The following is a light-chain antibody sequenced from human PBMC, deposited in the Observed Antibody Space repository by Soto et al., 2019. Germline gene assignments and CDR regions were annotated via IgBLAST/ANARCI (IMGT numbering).Light chain of an antibody. Sequence: QSVLAQPASVSGSPGQSITISCTGTSSVVGGYNYVSWYQQHPGKAPKLMIYDVSYWPSGVSNRFSGSKSGNTASLTISGLQAEDEADYYCRSYTNSSPFVFGTGTKVTVL. CDR1: SSVVGGYNY. J-gene: IGLJ1*01. CDR3: RSYTNSSPFV. CDR2: DVS. V-gene: IGLV2-14*01.